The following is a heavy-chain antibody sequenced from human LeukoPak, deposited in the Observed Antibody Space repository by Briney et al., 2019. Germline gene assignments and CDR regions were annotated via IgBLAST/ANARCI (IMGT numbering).Heavy chain of an antibody. CDR3: ARGFRFPDV. J-gene: IGHJ6*04. CDR1: GFTFSDYY. Sequence: GGSLRLSCAASGFTFSDYYMSWIRQAPGKGLEWVSVKGRFTISRDNAKNSLCLQMNSLRAEDTAVYYCARGFRFPDVWGKGTTVTVSS. D-gene: IGHD2-21*01. V-gene: IGHV3-11*04.